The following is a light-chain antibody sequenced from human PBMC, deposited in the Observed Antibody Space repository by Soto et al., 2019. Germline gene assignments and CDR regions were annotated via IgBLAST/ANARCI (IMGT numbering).Light chain of an antibody. J-gene: IGKJ2*01. CDR1: QSSSTY. V-gene: IGKV1-39*01. CDR3: QQSYSIPRT. Sequence: DIAMTQSPSSLSASVGDRVTITCRATQSSSTYLSWYQQKPWKAPNLLISAASSLQSGVPSTFSGSGSGTDFTLTISNLQPEDFATYYCQQSYSIPRTVGQGTKLEI. CDR2: AAS.